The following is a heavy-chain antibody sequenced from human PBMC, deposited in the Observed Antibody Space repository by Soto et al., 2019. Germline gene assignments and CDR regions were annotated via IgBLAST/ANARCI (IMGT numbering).Heavy chain of an antibody. J-gene: IGHJ4*02. CDR1: GFDFTSTW. D-gene: IGHD2-15*01. CDR2: IKSKADGGTI. V-gene: IGHV3-15*01. CDR3: TAEAYCNGGSCSLY. Sequence: GGSLRLSCATSGFDFTSTWMSWVRQAPGKGLEWVGRIKSKADGGTIEYAAPVQGRFYISRDDSANTVFLQMNGLKSEDTAVYYCTAEAYCNGGSCSLYWGQGTPVTVSS.